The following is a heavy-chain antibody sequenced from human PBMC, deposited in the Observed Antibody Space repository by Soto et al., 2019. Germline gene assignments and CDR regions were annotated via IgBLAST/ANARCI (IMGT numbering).Heavy chain of an antibody. D-gene: IGHD1-1*01. Sequence: ASVKVSCTASGPTFPSPYVHWVRQAPGHGLEWMGVINPRGGSTNYAQKFQGRVTMTRDTYKSTVYMELSSLRSEDTAVYYCARVLKEHSANYFFYALDDWGEGTSVTVSS. V-gene: IGHV1-46*01. CDR3: ARVLKEHSANYFFYALDD. CDR2: INPRGGST. J-gene: IGHJ6*02. CDR1: GPTFPSPY.